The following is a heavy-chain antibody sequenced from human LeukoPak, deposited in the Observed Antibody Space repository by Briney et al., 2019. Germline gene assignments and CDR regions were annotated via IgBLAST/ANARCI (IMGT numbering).Heavy chain of an antibody. CDR2: IYYSGST. J-gene: IGHJ4*02. V-gene: IGHV4-39*01. CDR3: ARHGYPFITMVRGVITGYFDY. CDR1: GGSISSSSYY. D-gene: IGHD3-10*01. Sequence: SETLSLTCTVSGGSISSSSYYWGWIRQPPGKGREWIGSIYYSGSTYYNPSLKSRVTISVDTSKNQFSLKLSSVTAADTAVYYCARHGYPFITMVRGVITGYFDYWGQGTLVTVSS.